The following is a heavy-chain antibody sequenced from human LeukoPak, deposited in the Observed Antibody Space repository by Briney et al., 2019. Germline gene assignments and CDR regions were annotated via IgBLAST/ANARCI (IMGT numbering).Heavy chain of an antibody. D-gene: IGHD2-2*01. CDR1: GGSISSYY. Sequence: SETLSLTCTVSGGSISSYYWSCIRQPPGKGLEWIGYIYYSGSTNYNPSLKSRVTISVDTSKNQFSLKLSSVTAADTAVYYCARRGGPAAIYDWFDPWGQGTLVTVPS. CDR3: ARRGGPAAIYDWFDP. J-gene: IGHJ5*02. CDR2: IYYSGST. V-gene: IGHV4-59*01.